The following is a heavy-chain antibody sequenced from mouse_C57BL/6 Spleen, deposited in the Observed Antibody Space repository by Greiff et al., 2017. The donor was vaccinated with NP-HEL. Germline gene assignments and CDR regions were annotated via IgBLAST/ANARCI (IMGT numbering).Heavy chain of an antibody. D-gene: IGHD2-1*01. J-gene: IGHJ4*01. CDR1: GYTFTDYY. V-gene: IGHV1-26*01. CDR2: INPNNGGT. CDR3: ARNYGNYRYYAMDY. Sequence: EVKLQQSGPELVKPGASVKISCKASGYTFTDYYMNWVKQSHGKSLEWIGDINPNNGGTSYNQKFKGKATLTVDKSSSTAYMELRSLTSEDSAVYYCARNYGNYRYYAMDYWGQGTSVTVSS.